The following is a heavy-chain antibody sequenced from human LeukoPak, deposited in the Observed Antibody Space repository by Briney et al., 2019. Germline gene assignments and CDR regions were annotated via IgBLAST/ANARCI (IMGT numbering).Heavy chain of an antibody. V-gene: IGHV1-18*01. Sequence: AASVKVSCKASGYTFTSYGISWVRQAPGQGLEWMGWISAYNGNTNYAQKLQGRVTMTTDTSTSTAYMELRSLRSDDTAVYYCARVGIAAAGTIDVDYWGQGTLVTVSS. D-gene: IGHD6-13*01. CDR2: ISAYNGNT. J-gene: IGHJ4*02. CDR1: GYTFTSYG. CDR3: ARVGIAAAGTIDVDY.